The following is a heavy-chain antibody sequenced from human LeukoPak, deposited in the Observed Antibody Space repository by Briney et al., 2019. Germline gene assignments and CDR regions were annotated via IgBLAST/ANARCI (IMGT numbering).Heavy chain of an antibody. CDR3: ARDFGHWYFDL. Sequence: GSLRLSCAASGFTVSGTSMSWVRQAPGKGLDWVSVIYSGGSTYYADSVKGRFTISRDNSKNTLLIQMNSLRAEDTAVYYCARDFGHWYFDLWGRGTLVTVSS. D-gene: IGHD3-10*01. V-gene: IGHV3-66*01. J-gene: IGHJ2*01. CDR1: GFTVSGTS. CDR2: IYSGGST.